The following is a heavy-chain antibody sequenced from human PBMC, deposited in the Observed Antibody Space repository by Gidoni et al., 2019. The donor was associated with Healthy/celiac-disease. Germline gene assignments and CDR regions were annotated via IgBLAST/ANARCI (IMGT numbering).Heavy chain of an antibody. V-gene: IGHV1-2*04. Sequence: QVQLVQSGAAVKKPGASVKVSCKASGYTFTGHYMHWVRQAPGQGLEWMGWINPNSGGTNYAQKFQGWVTMTRDTSISTAYMELSRLRSDDTAVYYCAREQQLVPNYYYGMDVWGQGTTVTVSS. CDR2: INPNSGGT. CDR1: GYTFTGHY. J-gene: IGHJ6*02. D-gene: IGHD6-13*01. CDR3: AREQQLVPNYYYGMDV.